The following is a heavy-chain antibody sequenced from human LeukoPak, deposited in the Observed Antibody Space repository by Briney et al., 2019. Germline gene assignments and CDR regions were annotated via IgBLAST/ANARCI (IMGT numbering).Heavy chain of an antibody. J-gene: IGHJ4*02. CDR2: ISSNSGIK. CDR3: VRESRPGGAMGLYHNFDY. CDR1: GFTFKSFS. V-gene: IGHV3-48*04. Sequence: GSLRLSWGGSGFTFKSFSMHLVRQAPGEGLGGVSDISSNSGIKSYADSVKGRFTISRDNTKNLLYLQMNSLRGDDTATYYCVRESRPGGAMGLYHNFDYWGQGTLVAVSS. D-gene: IGHD3-16*01.